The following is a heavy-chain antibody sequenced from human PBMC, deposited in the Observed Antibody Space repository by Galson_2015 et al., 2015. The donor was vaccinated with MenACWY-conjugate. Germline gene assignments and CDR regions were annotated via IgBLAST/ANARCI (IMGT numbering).Heavy chain of an antibody. CDR3: AVSITMFDS. V-gene: IGHV3-7*03. CDR2: IKEDGSKK. Sequence: SLRLSCAASGFGFSTYWMSWVRQAPGKGLEWVANIKEDGSKKYYVDSVKGRFTVSRDNAKNSLYLQMTSLRAEDTAVYYCAVSITMFDSWGQGTLVTVSS. CDR1: GFGFSTYW. D-gene: IGHD3-3*01. J-gene: IGHJ4*02.